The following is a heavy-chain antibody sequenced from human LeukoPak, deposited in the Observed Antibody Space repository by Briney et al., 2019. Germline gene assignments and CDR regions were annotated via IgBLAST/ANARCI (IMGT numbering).Heavy chain of an antibody. J-gene: IGHJ4*02. D-gene: IGHD5-18*01. CDR2: IDPNSGGT. CDR3: ARGGYSYGYDFDY. Sequence: GASVKVSCKASGYTFTGYYMHWVRQAPGQGLEWMGWIDPNSGGTNYAQKFQGRVTMTRDTSISTAYMELSRLRSDDTAVYYCARGGYSYGYDFDYWGQGTLVTVSS. V-gene: IGHV1-2*02. CDR1: GYTFTGYY.